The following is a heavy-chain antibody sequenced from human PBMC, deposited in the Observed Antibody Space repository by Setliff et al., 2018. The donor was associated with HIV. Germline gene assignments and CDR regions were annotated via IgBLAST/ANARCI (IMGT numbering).Heavy chain of an antibody. J-gene: IGHJ4*02. CDR2: LRSSGDT. V-gene: IGHV4-39*01. CDR1: GGSVSSSNW. D-gene: IGHD3-3*01. Sequence: SETLSLTCAVSGGSVSSSNWWSWVRQPPGQGLEWIASLRSSGDTYYNPSLKRRVTISVDPSQNQFSLRLISVTAADAAMYYCARPSLGIGGGSKFDSWGQGTLVTVSS. CDR3: ARPSLGIGGGSKFDS.